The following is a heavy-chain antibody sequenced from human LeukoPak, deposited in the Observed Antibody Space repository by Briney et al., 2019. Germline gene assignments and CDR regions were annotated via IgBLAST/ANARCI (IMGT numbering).Heavy chain of an antibody. CDR3: ANFRGRGVYGRSGSSCYSY. D-gene: IGHD2-15*01. J-gene: IGHJ4*02. CDR2: ISGSGGNT. Sequence: GGSLRLSCAASGFTFSSYAMSWVRQAPGKGLEWVSGISGSGGNTYYADSVKGRFTISRDNSKNTLYLQANSLRAEDTAVYYCANFRGRGVYGRSGSSCYSYWGQGTLVTVSS. CDR1: GFTFSSYA. V-gene: IGHV3-23*01.